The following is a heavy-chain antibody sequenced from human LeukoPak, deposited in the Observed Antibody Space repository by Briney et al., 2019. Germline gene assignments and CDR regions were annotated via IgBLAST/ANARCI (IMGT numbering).Heavy chain of an antibody. D-gene: IGHD4-17*01. Sequence: SETLSLTCTVSGGSISSYYWSWIRQPPGKGLEWIGYIYYSGSTNYNPSLKSRVTISVDTSKNQFSLKLSSVTAADTAVYYCAGGTVTTWGQGAFDIWGQGTMVTVSS. J-gene: IGHJ3*02. V-gene: IGHV4-59*01. CDR1: GGSISSYY. CDR2: IYYSGST. CDR3: AGGTVTTWGQGAFDI.